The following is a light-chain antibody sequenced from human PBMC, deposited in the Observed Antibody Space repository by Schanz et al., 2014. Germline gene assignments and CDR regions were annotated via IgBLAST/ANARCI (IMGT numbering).Light chain of an antibody. J-gene: IGLJ3*02. CDR2: DVT. CDR1: SGDIGSYNS. CDR3: SSYTSSTTLV. V-gene: IGLV2-14*03. Sequence: SALTQPASVSGSPGQSITISCAGTSGDIGSYNSVSWYQQHPGKAPKLMIYDVTNRPSGVSDRFSASKSDNTASLTISGLQAEDEADYYCSSYTSSTTLVFGGGTKLTVL.